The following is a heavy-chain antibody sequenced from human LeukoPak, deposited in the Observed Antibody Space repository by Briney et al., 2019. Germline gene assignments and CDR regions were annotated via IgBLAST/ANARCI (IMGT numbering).Heavy chain of an antibody. D-gene: IGHD3-10*01. CDR1: GFTFSSYW. J-gene: IGHJ4*02. Sequence: GGSLRLSCAASGFTFSSYWMGWVRQAPGKGLEWVANIKQDGSDKYYVDSVKGRFTISRDNAKNSLYLQMNSLRAEDTALYYCAKDRAMVRGVIHDYWGQGTLVTVSS. CDR2: IKQDGSDK. V-gene: IGHV3-7*03. CDR3: AKDRAMVRGVIHDY.